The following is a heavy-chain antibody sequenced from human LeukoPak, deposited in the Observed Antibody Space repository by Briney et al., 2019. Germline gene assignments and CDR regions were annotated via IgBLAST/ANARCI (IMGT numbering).Heavy chain of an antibody. CDR1: GYTFTSYG. Sequence: SVKVSCKASGYTFTSYGISWVRQAPGQGLEWMGWISAYNGNTNYAQKLQGRVTMTTDTSTSTVYMELRSLRSDDTAVYYCARDQAAAAPRYWFDPWGQGTLVTVSS. J-gene: IGHJ5*02. CDR3: ARDQAAAAPRYWFDP. V-gene: IGHV1-18*01. D-gene: IGHD6-13*01. CDR2: ISAYNGNT.